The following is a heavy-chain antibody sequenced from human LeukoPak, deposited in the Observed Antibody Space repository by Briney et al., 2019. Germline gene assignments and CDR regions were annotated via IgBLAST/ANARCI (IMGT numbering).Heavy chain of an antibody. CDR2: ISTYNGHT. J-gene: IGHJ4*02. CDR1: GYTFTNYG. D-gene: IGHD3-22*01. CDR3: ARDRYYYDSSGYTQLDY. Sequence: ASVKVSCKASGYTFTNYGINWVRQAPGQGLEWMGWISTYNGHTNYAQKLQGRVTMTTDTSTSTAYMELRSLRSDDTAVYYCARDRYYYDSSGYTQLDYWGQGTLVTVSS. V-gene: IGHV1-18*01.